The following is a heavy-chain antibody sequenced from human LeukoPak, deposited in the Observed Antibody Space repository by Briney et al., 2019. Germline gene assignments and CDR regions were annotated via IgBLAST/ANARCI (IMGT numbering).Heavy chain of an antibody. Sequence: QPGRSLRLSCAASGFTFSSYGMHWVRQAPGKGLEWVAVISRHGSTKIYAASVKGRFTISRDNSKNTLYLQMNSLRAEDTAVYYCARDPGLSRWELLYFQHWGQGTLVTVSS. D-gene: IGHD1-26*01. CDR2: ISRHGSTK. V-gene: IGHV3-33*05. CDR1: GFTFSSYG. CDR3: ARDPGLSRWELLYFQH. J-gene: IGHJ1*01.